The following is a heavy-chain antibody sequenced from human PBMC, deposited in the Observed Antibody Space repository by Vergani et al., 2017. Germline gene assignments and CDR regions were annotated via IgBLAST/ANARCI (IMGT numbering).Heavy chain of an antibody. CDR3: ARHAYSGSSDY. J-gene: IGHJ4*02. V-gene: IGHV4-59*08. Sequence: QVQLQESGPGLVKPSETLSLTCTVSGGSISSHYWSWIRQPPGKGLEWIGYIYYSGSTNYNPSLKSRVTISVDTSKNQFSLKLSSVTAADTAVYYCARHAYSGSSDYWGQGTLVTVSS. CDR2: IYYSGST. CDR1: GGSISSHY. D-gene: IGHD1-26*01.